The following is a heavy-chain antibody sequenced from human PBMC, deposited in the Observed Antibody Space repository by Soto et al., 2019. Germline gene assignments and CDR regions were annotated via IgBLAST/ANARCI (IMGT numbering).Heavy chain of an antibody. Sequence: GGSLRLSCAASGFTFSDYWMHWLRQAPGKGLEWVSVIYSGGSTDNADSVKGRFTISRDNSKNRLYLQMNSLRADDTAVYYCARDFRWELPNYYFYYGLDVWGQGTTVTVSS. CDR3: ARDFRWELPNYYFYYGLDV. D-gene: IGHD1-26*01. CDR2: IYSGGST. J-gene: IGHJ6*02. V-gene: IGHV3-53*01. CDR1: GFTFSDYW.